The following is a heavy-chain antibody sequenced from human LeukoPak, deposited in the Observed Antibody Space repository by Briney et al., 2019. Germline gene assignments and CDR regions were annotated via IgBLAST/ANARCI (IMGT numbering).Heavy chain of an antibody. J-gene: IGHJ5*02. CDR3: ARGRYRFDP. CDR2: INHSGST. D-gene: IGHD5-18*01. V-gene: IGHV4-34*01. CDR1: GGSFSGYY. Sequence: SETLSLTCAVYGGSFSGYYWSWIRQPPGKGLEWIGQINHSGSTNYNPSLKSRVTISVDTSKNQSSLKLSSVTAADTAVYFCARGRYRFDPWGQGTLVTVSS.